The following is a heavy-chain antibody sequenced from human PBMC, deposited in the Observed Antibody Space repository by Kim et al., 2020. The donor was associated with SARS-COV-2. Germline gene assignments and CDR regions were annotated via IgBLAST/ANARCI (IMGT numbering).Heavy chain of an antibody. Sequence: ASVKVSCKASGYTFTSYYMHWVRQAPGQGLEWMGRINPNSGGTNYAQKFQGRVTMTRDTSISTAYMELSRLRSDDTAVYYCARDGYDEQYGMDVWGQGTTVTVSS. J-gene: IGHJ6*02. CDR2: INPNSGGT. CDR1: GYTFTSYY. CDR3: ARDGYDEQYGMDV. V-gene: IGHV1-2*06. D-gene: IGHD5-12*01.